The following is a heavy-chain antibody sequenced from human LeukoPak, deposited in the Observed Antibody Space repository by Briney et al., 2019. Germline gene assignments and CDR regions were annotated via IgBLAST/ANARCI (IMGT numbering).Heavy chain of an antibody. J-gene: IGHJ4*02. CDR1: GGSFSGYY. D-gene: IGHD3-3*01. V-gene: IGHV4-34*01. CDR2: INHSGST. CDR3: ARSRLYDFWSGYYNDY. Sequence: SETLSLTCAVYGGSFSGYYWSWIRQPPGKGLEWIGEINHSGSTNYNPSLKSRVTISVDTSKNQFSLKLSSVTAADTAVYYCARSRLYDFWSGYYNDYCGQGTLVTVSS.